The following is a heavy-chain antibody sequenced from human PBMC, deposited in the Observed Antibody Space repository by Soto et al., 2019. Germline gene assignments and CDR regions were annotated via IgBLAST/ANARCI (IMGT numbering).Heavy chain of an antibody. CDR2: IYYSGST. D-gene: IGHD3-10*01. V-gene: IGHV4-59*01. CDR3: ARGGPYYFDY. Sequence: QVQLQESGPGLVKASETLFLTCTVSSGSISSYYWSWIWQPPGKGLEWIGYIYYSGSTNYNPSLKSRVTISVDTSKNQFSLKLSSVTAADTAVYYCARGGPYYFDYWGQGTLVTVSS. J-gene: IGHJ4*02. CDR1: SGSISSYY.